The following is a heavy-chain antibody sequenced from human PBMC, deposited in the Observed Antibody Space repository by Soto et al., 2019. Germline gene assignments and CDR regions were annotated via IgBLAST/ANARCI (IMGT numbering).Heavy chain of an antibody. J-gene: IGHJ5*02. CDR2: ISTYNGNT. D-gene: IGHD2-15*01. Sequence: QVQLVQSGAEVKKPGASVKVSCKASGYTFTSYDISWVRQAPGQGLEWMGWISTYNGNTNYAEKLQGRVTMTTDTSTSTAYMELRSLRSDDTAVYYCARGFRVAATRWWFDPWGQGTLVTVSS. V-gene: IGHV1-18*01. CDR1: GYTFTSYD. CDR3: ARGFRVAATRWWFDP.